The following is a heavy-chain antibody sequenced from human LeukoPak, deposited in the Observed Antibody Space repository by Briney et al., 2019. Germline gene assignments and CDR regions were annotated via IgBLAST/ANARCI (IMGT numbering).Heavy chain of an antibody. D-gene: IGHD3-22*01. CDR2: ISWNSGNI. J-gene: IGHJ3*02. CDR3: AKGLWDDSSGYVVGAFDI. V-gene: IGHV3-9*01. CDR1: GFTFDDYA. Sequence: GGSLRLSWAASGFTFDDYAMHWVRQAPGKGLEWVSGISWNSGNIGYADSVKGRFTISRDNAKNSLYLQMNSLRAEDTALYYCAKGLWDDSSGYVVGAFDIWGQGTMVTVSS.